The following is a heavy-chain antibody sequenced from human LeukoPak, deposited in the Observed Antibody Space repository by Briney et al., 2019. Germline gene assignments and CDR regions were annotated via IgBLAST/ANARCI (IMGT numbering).Heavy chain of an antibody. V-gene: IGHV4-59*01. D-gene: IGHD3-3*01. Sequence: SETLSLTCTVSGGSINSYYWSWIRQPPGKGLEWIGYIYYSGSTNYNPSLKSRVTMSVDTAKNQFSLKLRSVTAADTAVYYCARGDFCSKSNCYLRPMDVWGKGTTVTVSS. CDR1: GGSINSYY. J-gene: IGHJ6*03. CDR2: IYYSGST. CDR3: ARGDFCSKSNCYLRPMDV.